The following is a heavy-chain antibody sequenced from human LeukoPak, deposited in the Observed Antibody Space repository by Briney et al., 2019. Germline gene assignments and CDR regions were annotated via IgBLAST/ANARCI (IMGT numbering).Heavy chain of an antibody. CDR1: GGSFSGYY. J-gene: IGHJ3*02. V-gene: IGHV4-34*01. CDR3: ARNGVDAFDI. D-gene: IGHD3-10*01. Sequence: PSETLSLTCAVYGGSFSGYYWSWIRQPPGKGLEWIGETNHSGSTNYNPSLKSRVTISVDTSKNQFSLKLSSVTAADTAVYYCARNGVDAFDIWGQGTMVTVSS. CDR2: TNHSGST.